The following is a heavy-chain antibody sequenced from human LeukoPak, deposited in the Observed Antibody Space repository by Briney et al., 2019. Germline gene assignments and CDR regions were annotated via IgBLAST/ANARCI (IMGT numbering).Heavy chain of an antibody. J-gene: IGHJ6*03. CDR1: GSSISSYY. V-gene: IGHV3-7*01. CDR3: ARETRSYYYYMDV. Sequence: ETLSLTCTVSGSSISSYYWSWVRQAPGKGLEWVANIKQDGSEKYYVDSVKGRFTISRDNAKNSLYLQMNSLRAEDTAVYYCARETRSYYYYMDVWGKGTTVTVSS. CDR2: IKQDGSEK. D-gene: IGHD1-14*01.